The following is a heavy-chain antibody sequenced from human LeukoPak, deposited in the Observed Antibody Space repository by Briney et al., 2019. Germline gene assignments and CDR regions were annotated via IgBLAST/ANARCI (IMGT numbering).Heavy chain of an antibody. CDR1: GGSISSGYYY. J-gene: IGHJ6*02. D-gene: IGHD5-24*01. CDR2: IYYSGST. CDR3: ARDPRDGYRPYYYYGMDV. Sequence: SQTLSLTCTVSGGSISSGYYYWSWLRQPPGTGLEWIGYIYYSGSTYYNPSLKSRVTISVDTSKNQFSLKLSSVTAADTAVYYCARDPRDGYRPYYYYGMDVWGQGTTVTVSS. V-gene: IGHV4-30-4*01.